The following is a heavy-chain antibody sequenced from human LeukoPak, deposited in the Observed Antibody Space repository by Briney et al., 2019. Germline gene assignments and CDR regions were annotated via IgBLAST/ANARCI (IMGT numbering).Heavy chain of an antibody. D-gene: IGHD3-3*01. V-gene: IGHV3-7*01. CDR1: GFTFSNYA. Sequence: GGSLRLSCAASGFTFSNYAMSWVRQAPGKGLEWVANIKLDGSEKYYVDSVKGRFTISRDNAKNSLYLQMNSLRAEDTAVYYCARDRSGYYFDYWGQGTLVTVSS. CDR3: ARDRSGYYFDY. CDR2: IKLDGSEK. J-gene: IGHJ4*02.